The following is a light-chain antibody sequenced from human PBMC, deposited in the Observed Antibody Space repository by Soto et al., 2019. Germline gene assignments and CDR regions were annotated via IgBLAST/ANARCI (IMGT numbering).Light chain of an antibody. V-gene: IGKV1-5*03. CDR1: QTIDSW. CDR3: QQYHIYSGT. CDR2: KAS. J-gene: IGKJ1*01. Sequence: DIQMTQSPSTLSASVGDRVTITCRASQTIDSWLAWYQQRPGKPPNLLIYKASTLASGVPSMFSGSGSRTEFTLTINTLQPDDFTTYYCQQYHIYSGTFGQGTKVDIK.